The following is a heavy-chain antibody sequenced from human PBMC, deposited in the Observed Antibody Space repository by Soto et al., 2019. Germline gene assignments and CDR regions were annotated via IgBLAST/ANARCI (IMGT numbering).Heavy chain of an antibody. J-gene: IGHJ4*02. CDR2: ISWNSSSI. CDR1: GFTFDDYA. V-gene: IGHV3-9*01. CDR3: AKDMSHYGDYRGLDY. D-gene: IGHD4-17*01. Sequence: PGGSLRLSCAASGFTFDDYAMHWVRQAPGKGLEWVSGISWNSSSIGYADSVKGRFTISRDNAKNSLYLQMNSLRAEDTALYYCAKDMSHYGDYRGLDYWGQGTLVTVSS.